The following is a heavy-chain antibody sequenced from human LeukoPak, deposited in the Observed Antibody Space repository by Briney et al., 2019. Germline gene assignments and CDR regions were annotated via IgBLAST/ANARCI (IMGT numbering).Heavy chain of an antibody. D-gene: IGHD3-10*01. CDR2: INPNSGGT. V-gene: IGHV1-2*02. CDR3: ARKGLLWFGESLGGDWFDP. Sequence: GASVKVSCTASGYTFTGYYMHWVRQAPGQGLEWMGWINPNSGGTNYAQKFQGRVTMTRDTSISTAYMELSRLRSDDTAVYYCARKGLLWFGESLGGDWFDPWGQGTLVTVSS. CDR1: GYTFTGYY. J-gene: IGHJ5*02.